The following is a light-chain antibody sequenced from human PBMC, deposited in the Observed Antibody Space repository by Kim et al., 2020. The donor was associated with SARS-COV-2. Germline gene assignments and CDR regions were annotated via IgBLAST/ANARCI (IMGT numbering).Light chain of an antibody. CDR3: QSYDNRVGV. CDR2: GNN. J-gene: IGLJ2*01. CDR1: YANIGAGYD. V-gene: IGLV1-40*01. Sequence: PGQRVTISCTGNYANIGAGYDVHWYQVFPGKAPKVIIFGNNNRPSGVPDRFSGSKSGTSASLAITGLQADDEATYYCQSYDNRVGVFGGGTQLTVL.